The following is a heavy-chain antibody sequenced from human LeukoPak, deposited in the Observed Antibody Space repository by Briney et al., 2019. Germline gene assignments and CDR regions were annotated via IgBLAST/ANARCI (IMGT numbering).Heavy chain of an antibody. Sequence: SGGTLRLSCAASGFTFSTYGMNWVRQAPGKGLEWVSGITGSGGNTYYADSVKGRFTISSDNSKNTLYLQINSLRAEDTALYYCAKDHLPGIVVADRDFWGQGTLVTVSS. J-gene: IGHJ4*02. CDR3: AKDHLPGIVVADRDF. V-gene: IGHV3-23*01. CDR2: ITGSGGNT. D-gene: IGHD6-19*01. CDR1: GFTFSTYG.